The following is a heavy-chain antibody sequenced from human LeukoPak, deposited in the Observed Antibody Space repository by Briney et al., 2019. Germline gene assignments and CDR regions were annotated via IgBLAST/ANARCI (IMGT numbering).Heavy chain of an antibody. CDR3: ARWSGMVRGVFDY. CDR2: IYSGGST. D-gene: IGHD3-10*01. V-gene: IGHV3-53*01. CDR1: GFTVSSNY. J-gene: IGHJ4*02. Sequence: PGGSLRLSCAASGFTVSSNYMSWVRQAPGKGLEWVSVIYSGGSTYYADSVKGRFTISRDNSKNTLYLQMNSLRAEDTAVYYCARWSGMVRGVFDYWGQGTLVTVSS.